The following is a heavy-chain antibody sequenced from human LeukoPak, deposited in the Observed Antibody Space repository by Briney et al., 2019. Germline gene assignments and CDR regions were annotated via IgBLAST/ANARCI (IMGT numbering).Heavy chain of an antibody. Sequence: SETLSLTCTVSGGSISSYYWSWIWQPPGKGLEWIGYIYYSGSTNYNPSLKSRVTISVDTSKNQFSLKLSSVTAADTAVYYCARDILTGYYSGWFDPWGQGTLVTVSS. CDR2: IYYSGST. D-gene: IGHD3-9*01. V-gene: IGHV4-59*01. J-gene: IGHJ5*02. CDR1: GGSISSYY. CDR3: ARDILTGYYSGWFDP.